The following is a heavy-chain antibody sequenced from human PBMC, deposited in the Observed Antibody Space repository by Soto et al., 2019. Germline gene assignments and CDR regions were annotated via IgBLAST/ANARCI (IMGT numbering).Heavy chain of an antibody. CDR3: AIDGPYYYASRMDV. J-gene: IGHJ6*02. D-gene: IGHD3-10*01. CDR1: GIPVSSNY. CDR2: LHSGGDT. Sequence: EVQLVESGGGLVQPGGSLRLSCVASGIPVSSNYMTWVRQAPGKGLEWVSVLHSGGDTYYANSVKGRFTISRHDATNTLFLQMNSLTAEDTAVYYCAIDGPYYYASRMDVWGQGTTVTLSS. V-gene: IGHV3-53*04.